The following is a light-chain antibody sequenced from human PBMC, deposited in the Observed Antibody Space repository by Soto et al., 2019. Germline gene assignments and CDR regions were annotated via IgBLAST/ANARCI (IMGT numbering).Light chain of an antibody. J-gene: IGKJ1*01. Sequence: EIVLTQSPGTLSLSPGERATLSCRASQSVSSSYLAWYQQKPGQAPRLLIYGASSRATGIPDRFSGSGSGTDVTLTISRLEAEDFAVYYCQQYGSSPWPFGQGTKVEIK. CDR1: QSVSSSY. CDR3: QQYGSSPWP. CDR2: GAS. V-gene: IGKV3-20*01.